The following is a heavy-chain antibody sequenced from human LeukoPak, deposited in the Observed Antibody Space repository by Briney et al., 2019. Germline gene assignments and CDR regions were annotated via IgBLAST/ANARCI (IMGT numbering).Heavy chain of an antibody. Sequence: SETLSLTCAVYGGSFSGYYWSWIRQPPGKGLEWIGEINHSGSTYYNPSLKSRVTISVDTSKNQFSLKMSSVTAADTAVYYCATCSITSCDLNYWGQGTLVTVSS. D-gene: IGHD2-2*01. CDR2: INHSGST. CDR1: GGSFSGYY. V-gene: IGHV4-34*09. J-gene: IGHJ4*02. CDR3: ATCSITSCDLNY.